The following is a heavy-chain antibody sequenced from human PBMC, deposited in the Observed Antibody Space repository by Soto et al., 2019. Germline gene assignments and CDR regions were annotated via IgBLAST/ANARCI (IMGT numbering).Heavy chain of an antibody. CDR1: GGSISSGGYD. Sequence: TVAGGSISSGGYDWSWSRQHPGKGLEWIGYIYYSGSTYYNPSLKSRVTISVATSKNQFSLKLSSVTAADTAVYYCAIQRDLFSFWGQGSTVT. J-gene: IGHJ3*01. V-gene: IGHV4-31*02. CDR3: AIQRDLFSF. D-gene: IGHD2-21*01. CDR2: IYYSGST.